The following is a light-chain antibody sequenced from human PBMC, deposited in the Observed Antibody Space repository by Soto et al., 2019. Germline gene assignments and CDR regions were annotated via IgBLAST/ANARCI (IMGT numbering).Light chain of an antibody. CDR2: SDN. Sequence: QSVLTQPPSASGNPGQRVTISCSGSSSNIGTNTVIWYQQLPGAAPRLLIYSDNQPPSGVPDRISCSKSGTSASLAISGHPYEGESDCYCAVWDVSLVGFCGVTELTVL. V-gene: IGLV1-44*01. J-gene: IGLJ2*01. CDR1: SSNIGTNT. CDR3: AVWDVSLVG.